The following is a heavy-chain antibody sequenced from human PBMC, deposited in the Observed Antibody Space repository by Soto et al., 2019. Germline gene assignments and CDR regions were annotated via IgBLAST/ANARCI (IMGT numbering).Heavy chain of an antibody. CDR1: GGTFSSYA. J-gene: IGHJ6*02. D-gene: IGHD2-2*01. Sequence: SVKASCKACGGTFSSYAISWVRQAPRQGLEWMGGIIPIFGTANYAQKFQGRVTITADESTSTAYMELSSLRSEDTAVYYCARALRNSSTIPYGMDVWGQGTTVTVSS. CDR2: IIPIFGTA. V-gene: IGHV1-69*13. CDR3: ARALRNSSTIPYGMDV.